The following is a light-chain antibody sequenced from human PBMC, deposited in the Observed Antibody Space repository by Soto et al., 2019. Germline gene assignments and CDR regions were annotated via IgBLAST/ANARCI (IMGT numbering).Light chain of an antibody. Sequence: QSALTQPASVSGYPGQSITISCTGTSSDVGGYNYVSWYQQHPGKAPKLIIYELSNRPSGVSTRYSGYKSGNTACLTISGIQAEDEADYYFNSYTSRSTGVFGTGTKLTVL. CDR2: ELS. J-gene: IGLJ1*01. CDR3: NSYTSRSTGV. V-gene: IGLV2-14*01. CDR1: SSDVGGYNY.